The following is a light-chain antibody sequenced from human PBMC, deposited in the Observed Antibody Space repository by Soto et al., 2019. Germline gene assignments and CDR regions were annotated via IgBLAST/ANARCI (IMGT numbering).Light chain of an antibody. Sequence: IQMTQSPSSLSASVGDRVTITCRASQRITTYLNCYQQKPEEAPKLMISTSGTLQGGVPSRFSGSGYGTDFTLTITALRPEDFATYFCQQSYSTSYTFGQGTKLEIK. CDR1: QRITTY. J-gene: IGKJ2*01. V-gene: IGKV1-39*01. CDR3: QQSYSTSYT. CDR2: TSG.